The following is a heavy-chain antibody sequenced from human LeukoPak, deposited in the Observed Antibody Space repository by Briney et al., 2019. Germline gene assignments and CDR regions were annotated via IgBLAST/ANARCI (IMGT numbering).Heavy chain of an antibody. CDR1: GSTVNSNY. Sequence: AGGSLRLSCAASGSTVNSNYMSWVRQAPGKGLEWVSVIYSGGSTYYADSVKGRFTISRDNSKNTLYLQMNSLRAEDTAVYYCARGPNYWGQGTLVTVSS. V-gene: IGHV3-66*02. J-gene: IGHJ4*02. CDR3: ARGPNY. CDR2: IYSGGST.